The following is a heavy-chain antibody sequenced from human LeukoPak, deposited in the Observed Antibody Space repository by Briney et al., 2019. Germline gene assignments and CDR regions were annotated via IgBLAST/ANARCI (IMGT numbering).Heavy chain of an antibody. D-gene: IGHD3-3*01. Sequence: SETLSLTCTVSGGSISSSSYYWGWIRQPPGKGLEWIGSIHYSGSTYYNPSLKSRVTISVDTSKNQFSLKLSSVTAADTAVYYCARQTYYDFWSGPSHFDYWGQGTLVTVSS. CDR3: ARQTYYDFWSGPSHFDY. CDR1: GGSISSSSYY. J-gene: IGHJ4*02. CDR2: IHYSGST. V-gene: IGHV4-39*01.